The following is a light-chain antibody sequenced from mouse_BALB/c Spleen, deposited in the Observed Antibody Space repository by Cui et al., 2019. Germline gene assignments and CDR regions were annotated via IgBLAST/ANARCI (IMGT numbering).Light chain of an antibody. V-gene: IGKV4-58*01. CDR3: QQWSGYPFT. Sequence: ENVLTQSPAIMAASLGQKVTMTCSASSSVSSSYLHWYQQKSGVSPKPLIHRTSNLASGVPARFSGSGSGTSYSLTISSVEAEDDATYYCQQWSGYPFTFGAGTKLELK. CDR2: RTS. CDR1: SSVSSSY. J-gene: IGKJ5*01.